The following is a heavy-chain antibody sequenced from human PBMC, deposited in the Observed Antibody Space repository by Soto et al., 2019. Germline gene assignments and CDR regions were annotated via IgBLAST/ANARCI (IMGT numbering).Heavy chain of an antibody. D-gene: IGHD6-13*01. J-gene: IGHJ6*02. V-gene: IGHV4-59*08. CDR1: GGSISSYY. CDR2: LDNSGST. CDR3: ASLYGSSWFSLGMDV. Sequence: SETLSLTCTVSGGSISSYYWSWIRQPPGKGLEWIGYLDNSGSTKYNPSLKSRVTISGDTSKNQFSLKLSSVTAADTAVYYCASLYGSSWFSLGMDVWGQGTTVTVSS.